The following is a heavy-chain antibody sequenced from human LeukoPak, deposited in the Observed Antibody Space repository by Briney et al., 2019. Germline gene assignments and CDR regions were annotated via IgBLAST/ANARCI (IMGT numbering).Heavy chain of an antibody. D-gene: IGHD3-3*01. Sequence: SETLSLTCTVSGDSITNTSSFWGWLRQSPGKGLEWVGSVYYNEVTSYNPSLKTRVTISADTSKNQYSLQVTSVTAADSAVYYCGRRIEVFGMIDYWGQGTLVTVSS. CDR2: VYYNEVT. CDR1: GDSITNTSSF. V-gene: IGHV4-39*01. J-gene: IGHJ4*02. CDR3: GRRIEVFGMIDY.